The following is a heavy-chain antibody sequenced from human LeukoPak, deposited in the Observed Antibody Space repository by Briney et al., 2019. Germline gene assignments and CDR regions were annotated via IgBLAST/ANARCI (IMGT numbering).Heavy chain of an antibody. V-gene: IGHV1-2*06. D-gene: IGHD3-16*02. CDR2: INPNSGGT. J-gene: IGHJ3*02. CDR3: ARALSLRDAFDI. Sequence: ASVKVSCKASGYTFTGYYMHWVRQAPGQGLVWMGRINPNSGGTNYAQKFQGRVTMTRDTSISTAYMELSRLRSDDTAVYYCARALSLRDAFDIWGQGTMVTVSS. CDR1: GYTFTGYY.